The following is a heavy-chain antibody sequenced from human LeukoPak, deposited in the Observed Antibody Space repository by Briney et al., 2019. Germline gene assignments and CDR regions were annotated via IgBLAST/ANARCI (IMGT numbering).Heavy chain of an antibody. CDR2: ISRSGSTI. V-gene: IGHV3-48*03. D-gene: IGHD1-26*01. CDR3: ASGGPDQWEVMSGSFDS. Sequence: GGSLRLSCAASGFTFSSYEMNWVRQAPGKGLEWVSYISRSGSTIYYADSVKGRFTISRDNAKRSLYLQMNSLRGEDTAVYYCASGGPDQWEVMSGSFDSWGQGTLVTVSS. J-gene: IGHJ4*02. CDR1: GFTFSSYE.